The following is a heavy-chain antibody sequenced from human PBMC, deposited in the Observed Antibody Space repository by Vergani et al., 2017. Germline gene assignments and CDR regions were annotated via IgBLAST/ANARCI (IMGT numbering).Heavy chain of an antibody. Sequence: QVQLVQSGAAVKKPVASAKVSCTASGYIFKNYYMHWLRLAPGQGFQWMGVVNFVTGAATSPQKFEGIITMTRDTSTATFYMDLSSLKYEDTAIYYCPRSIGYCTSVSCRPYNFDWWGQRTLNTVSS. CDR3: PRSIGYCTSVSCRPYNFDW. CDR2: VNFVTGAA. V-gene: IGHV1-46*02. J-gene: IGHJ4*02. D-gene: IGHD2-15*01. CDR1: GYIFKNYY.